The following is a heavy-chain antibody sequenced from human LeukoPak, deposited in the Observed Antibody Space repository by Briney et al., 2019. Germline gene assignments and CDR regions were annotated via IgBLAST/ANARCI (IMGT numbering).Heavy chain of an antibody. CDR2: ISSSGSTI. CDR3: ARAAAHYYYYMDV. D-gene: IGHD2-2*01. Sequence: PGGSLRLSCAASGFTFSNSSVNWVRQSPGKGLEWVSYISSSGSTIYYADSVKGRFTISRDNAKNSLYLQMNSLRAEDTAVYYCARAAAHYYYYMDVWGKGTTVTISS. CDR1: GFTFSNSS. V-gene: IGHV3-48*04. J-gene: IGHJ6*03.